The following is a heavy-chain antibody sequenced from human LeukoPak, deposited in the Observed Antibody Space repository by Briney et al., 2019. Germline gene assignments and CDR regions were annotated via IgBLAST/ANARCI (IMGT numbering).Heavy chain of an antibody. CDR1: GGSISSYY. CDR3: ARRCSGGSCLDY. D-gene: IGHD2-15*01. V-gene: IGHV4-59*08. Sequence: SETLSLTCTVSGGSISSYYWSWIRQPPGEGLEWIGYIYYSGSTNYNPSLKSRVTISVDTSKNQFSLKLSSVTAADTAVYYCARRCSGGSCLDYWGQGTLVTVSS. J-gene: IGHJ4*02. CDR2: IYYSGST.